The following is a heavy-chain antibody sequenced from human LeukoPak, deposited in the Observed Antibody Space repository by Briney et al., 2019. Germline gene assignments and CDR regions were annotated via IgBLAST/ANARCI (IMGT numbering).Heavy chain of an antibody. CDR1: GGTFSSYA. CDR3: ARVGADFDFLSGYYKRGRWFDP. D-gene: IGHD3-3*01. Sequence: GASVKVSCKASGGTFSSYAISWVRQAPGQGLEWMGGIIPIFGTANYAQKFQGRVTITADESTSTAYMELSSLRSEDTAVYYCARVGADFDFLSGYYKRGRWFDPWGQGTLVTVSS. J-gene: IGHJ5*02. V-gene: IGHV1-69*13. CDR2: IIPIFGTA.